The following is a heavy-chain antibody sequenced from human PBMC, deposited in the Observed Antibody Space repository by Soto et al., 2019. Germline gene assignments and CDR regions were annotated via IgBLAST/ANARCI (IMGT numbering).Heavy chain of an antibody. V-gene: IGHV1-45*02. CDR1: GSIFTYRY. CDR3: ARSALDDDGYHYLDS. J-gene: IGHJ5*01. CDR2: IIPYNGNT. Sequence: SEKVSCRASGSIFTYRYLYCVRQAPGQALEWMGWIIPYNGNTNYAQKFQDRFSITRESSLSTVYMELRSLRSDDTGMHYFARSALDDDGYHYLDSGGQGTLGTVS. D-gene: IGHD5-18*01.